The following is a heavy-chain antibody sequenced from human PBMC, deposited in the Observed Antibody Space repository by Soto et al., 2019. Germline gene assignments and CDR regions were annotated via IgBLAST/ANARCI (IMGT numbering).Heavy chain of an antibody. V-gene: IGHV3-30*18. CDR3: AKNDYYDSSGYFTTEYFHH. CDR1: GFTFSTYG. D-gene: IGHD3-22*01. Sequence: GWCLRLSCASCGFTFSTYGMHGVRQATGKGLEWVPVISYDGSNTYYADSVKGRFTISRDNSKNTLYLQMNSLRTEDTAVYYCAKNDYYDSSGYFTTEYFHHWGQGTLVTVSS. CDR2: ISYDGSNT. J-gene: IGHJ1*01.